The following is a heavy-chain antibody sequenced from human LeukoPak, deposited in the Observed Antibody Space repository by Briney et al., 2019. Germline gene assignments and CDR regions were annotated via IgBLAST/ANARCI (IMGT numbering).Heavy chain of an antibody. Sequence: GAXVKVSCKASGYTFTSYGISWVRQAPGQGLEWMGWISAYNGNTNYAQRLKGRVTMTTDRSTRTAYMELRSLRSDDTAVYYCARVAEEYYYDSSGYYYYFDYWGQGTLVTVSS. CDR2: ISAYNGNT. D-gene: IGHD3-22*01. CDR3: ARVAEEYYYDSSGYYYYFDY. J-gene: IGHJ4*02. V-gene: IGHV1-18*01. CDR1: GYTFTSYG.